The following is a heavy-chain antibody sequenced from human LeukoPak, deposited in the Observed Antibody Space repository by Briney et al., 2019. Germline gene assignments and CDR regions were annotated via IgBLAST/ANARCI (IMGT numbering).Heavy chain of an antibody. D-gene: IGHD5-12*01. CDR2: IYPDDSDT. CDR3: ARQSDSGYDQPKLYYFDY. J-gene: IGHJ4*02. Sequence: GEALKTLCYGSGYSFTSYCNGWVRQMPGEGVEGMGSIYPDDSDTRYSPSFQGQVTISADKSNSTAYLQWSSLKASDTAMYHCARQSDSGYDQPKLYYFDYWGQGTLVTVSS. CDR1: GYSFTSYC. V-gene: IGHV5-51*01.